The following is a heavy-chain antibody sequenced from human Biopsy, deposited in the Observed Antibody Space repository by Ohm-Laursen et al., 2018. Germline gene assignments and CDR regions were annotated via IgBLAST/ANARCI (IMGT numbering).Heavy chain of an antibody. J-gene: IGHJ6*02. CDR1: GGTFSNSA. CDR3: APQTPRDPDILTGAYHYDMAV. V-gene: IGHV1-69*13. Sequence: ASVKASCKASGGTFSNSAISWVRQAPGQGLEWMGGFITFFRTVNYAQNFQGRLTITADEFTDTAYMELRSLRSEDTAVYYCAPQTPRDPDILTGAYHYDMAVWGQGTTVTVSS. CDR2: FITFFRTV. D-gene: IGHD3-9*01.